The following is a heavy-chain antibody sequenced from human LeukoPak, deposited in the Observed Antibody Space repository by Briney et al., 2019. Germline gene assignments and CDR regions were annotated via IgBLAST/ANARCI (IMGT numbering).Heavy chain of an antibody. CDR1: GFTFSSYE. CDR2: IRYDGSKK. D-gene: IGHD2-15*01. J-gene: IGHJ6*03. V-gene: IGHV3-30*02. Sequence: GGSLRLSCAASGFTFSSYEMNWVRQAPGKGLEWVAFIRYDGSKKYYADSVKGRFTISRDNSKNTLYLQMNSLRAEDTAVYYCAKGAKRLGYCSGGTCYSNYDYYYMDVWGKGTTVTISS. CDR3: AKGAKRLGYCSGGTCYSNYDYYYMDV.